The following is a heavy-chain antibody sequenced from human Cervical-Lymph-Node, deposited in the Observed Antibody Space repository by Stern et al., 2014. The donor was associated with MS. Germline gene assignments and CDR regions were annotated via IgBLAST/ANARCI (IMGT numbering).Heavy chain of an antibody. CDR1: GFTFSSYS. V-gene: IGHV3-21*01. J-gene: IGHJ6*02. CDR2: ISSSSSYI. CDR3: ARVRDYYDSSGYYTHYYYYGMDV. D-gene: IGHD3-22*01. Sequence: EVQLVESGGGLVKPGGSLRLSCAASGFTFSSYSMNWVRQAPGKGLEWVSSISSSSSYIYYADSVKGRFTISRDNAKNSLYLQMNSLRAEDTAVYYCARVRDYYDSSGYYTHYYYYGMDVWGQGTTVTVSS.